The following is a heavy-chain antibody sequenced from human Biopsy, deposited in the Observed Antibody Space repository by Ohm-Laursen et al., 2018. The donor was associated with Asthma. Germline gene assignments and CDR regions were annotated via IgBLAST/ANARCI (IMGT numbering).Heavy chain of an antibody. CDR1: GGSITSSSYY. CDR3: VRHQYSSSWSTFDY. CDR2: MYHSGSP. J-gene: IGHJ4*02. D-gene: IGHD3-22*01. Sequence: TLSLTCFVSGGSITSSSYYWGWIRQPPGKGMEWIGSMYHSGSPYYHPSLKSRATISVDTSKNQLSLKMSSVTAADTAVYFCVRHQYSSSWSTFDYWGQGALVTVSS. V-gene: IGHV4-39*01.